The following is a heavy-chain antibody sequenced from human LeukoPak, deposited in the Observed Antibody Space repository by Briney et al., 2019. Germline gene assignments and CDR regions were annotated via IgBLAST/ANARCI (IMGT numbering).Heavy chain of an antibody. CDR1: GVSISSGDYY. Sequence: SETLSLTCTVSGVSISSGDYYWSWIRQPPGKGLEWIGYIYYSGSTYYNPSLKSRVTISVDTSKNQFSLKLSSVTAADTAVYYCARGQDTAMIPFDYWGQGTLVTVSS. CDR2: IYYSGST. V-gene: IGHV4-30-4*01. D-gene: IGHD5-18*01. CDR3: ARGQDTAMIPFDY. J-gene: IGHJ4*02.